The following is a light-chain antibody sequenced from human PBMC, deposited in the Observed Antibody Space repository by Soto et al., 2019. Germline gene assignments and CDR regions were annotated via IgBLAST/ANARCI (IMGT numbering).Light chain of an antibody. CDR3: QQRGGSPPTWT. V-gene: IGKV3-20*01. CDR1: QRISSNS. CDR2: DAS. Sequence: EIVLTQSPGTLSLSPGERATLXCRALQRISSNSLAWYQQKPGQAPRLLIYDASNRATGIPDRFSGSGSGTDFTLTISRLEPEDFAVYYCQQRGGSPPTWTFGQGTKVDIK. J-gene: IGKJ1*01.